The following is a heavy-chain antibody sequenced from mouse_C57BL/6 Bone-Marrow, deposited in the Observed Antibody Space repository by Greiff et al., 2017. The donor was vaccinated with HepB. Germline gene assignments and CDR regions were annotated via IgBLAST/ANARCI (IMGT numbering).Heavy chain of an antibody. D-gene: IGHD2-1*01. Sequence: VQLQQSGPELVKPGASVKISCKASSYTFTDYYINWVKQRPGQGLEWIGWIFPGSGSTYYNEKFKGKATLTVDKSSSTAYMLLSSLTSEDSAVYFCARSGVTTLYYYAMDYWGQGTSVTVSS. V-gene: IGHV1-75*01. CDR2: IFPGSGST. CDR3: ARSGVTTLYYYAMDY. J-gene: IGHJ4*01. CDR1: SYTFTDYY.